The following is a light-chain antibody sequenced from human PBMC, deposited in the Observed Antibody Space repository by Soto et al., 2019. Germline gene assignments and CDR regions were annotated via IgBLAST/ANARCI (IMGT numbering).Light chain of an antibody. CDR3: QQSFSTPLT. CDR1: QSISTY. V-gene: IGKV1-39*01. CDR2: AAA. Sequence: DIQLTQSPSSLSASVGDRVSITCRASQSISTYLNWYQQKPGKAPSLLIYAAASLQSGVPSRFIGSGSGTDFTLTVTSLQPEDFATYYCQQSFSTPLTFGGGTKVDIK. J-gene: IGKJ4*01.